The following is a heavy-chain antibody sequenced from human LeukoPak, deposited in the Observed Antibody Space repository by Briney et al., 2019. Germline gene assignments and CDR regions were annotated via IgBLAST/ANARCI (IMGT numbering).Heavy chain of an antibody. D-gene: IGHD4-17*01. CDR1: GFTFSSYS. J-gene: IGHJ6*02. CDR2: ISSSSSYI. Sequence: GGSLRLSCAASGFTFSSYSMNWVRHAPGKGLEGVSSISSSSSYIYYADSVKGRFTISRDNAKNSLYLQMNSLRAEDTAVYYCARVRGGEDGMDVWGQGTTVTVSS. CDR3: ARVRGGEDGMDV. V-gene: IGHV3-21*01.